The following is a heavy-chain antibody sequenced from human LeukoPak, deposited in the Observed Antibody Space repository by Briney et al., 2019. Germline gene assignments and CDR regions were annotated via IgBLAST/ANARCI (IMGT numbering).Heavy chain of an antibody. D-gene: IGHD2-2*01. J-gene: IGHJ6*02. V-gene: IGHV3-21*01. CDR2: ISGSNSYI. CDR1: GFTFSSYT. CDR3: ARDHVVVVPAAPAYYYGMDV. Sequence: PGGSLRLSCAASGFTFSSYTMHWIRQAPGKGLEWVSSISGSNSYIYYADSVKGQFTISRDNAKNSLYLQMNSLRAEDTAVYYCARDHVVVVPAAPAYYYGMDVWGQGTTVTVSS.